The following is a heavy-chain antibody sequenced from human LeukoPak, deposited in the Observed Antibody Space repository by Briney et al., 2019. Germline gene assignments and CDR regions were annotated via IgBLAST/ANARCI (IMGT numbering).Heavy chain of an antibody. V-gene: IGHV3-21*01. J-gene: IGHJ3*02. CDR2: TSSSSSYI. Sequence: GGSLRLSCAASGFTFSSYSMNWVRQAPGKGLEWVSSTSSSSSYIYYADSVKGRFTISRDNAKNSLYLQMNSLRAEDTAVYYCASTTITMVRGLRLDAFDIWGQGAMVTVSS. CDR1: GFTFSSYS. CDR3: ASTTITMVRGLRLDAFDI. D-gene: IGHD3-10*01.